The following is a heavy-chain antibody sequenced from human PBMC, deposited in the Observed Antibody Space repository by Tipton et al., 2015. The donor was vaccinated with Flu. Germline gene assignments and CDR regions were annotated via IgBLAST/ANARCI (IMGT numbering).Heavy chain of an antibody. CDR2: INGDGSST. D-gene: IGHD5-12*01. CDR3: ARDDSGYAQLDY. J-gene: IGHJ4*02. Sequence: SLRLSCAASEFIFSTSWMHWVRQGPGKGLEWVSRINGDGSSTTYADSVKGRFTMSRDNAKDTLYLQMNSLRADDTAVYYCARDDSGYAQLDYWGQGTLVTVSS. V-gene: IGHV3-74*01. CDR1: EFIFSTSW.